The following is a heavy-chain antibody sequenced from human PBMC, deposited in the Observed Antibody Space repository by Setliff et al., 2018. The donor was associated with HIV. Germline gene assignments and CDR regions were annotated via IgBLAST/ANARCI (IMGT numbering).Heavy chain of an antibody. D-gene: IGHD2-15*01. J-gene: IGHJ4*02. V-gene: IGHV4-39*01. Sequence: SETLSLTCTVSGGSVSDTSYYWGWIRQPPGKGLEWIGSIYYSGSTYYNPSLKSRVTISVDRSKNQFSLKLNSVTAADTAMYYCARHPPYCSGGSCYRGKGYYFDYWGQGTLVTVSS. CDR1: GGSVSDTSYY. CDR3: ARHPPYCSGGSCYRGKGYYFDY. CDR2: IYYSGST.